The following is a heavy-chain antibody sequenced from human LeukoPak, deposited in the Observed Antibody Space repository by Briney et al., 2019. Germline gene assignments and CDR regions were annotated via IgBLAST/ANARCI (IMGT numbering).Heavy chain of an antibody. V-gene: IGHV3-21*04. D-gene: IGHD2-2*01. J-gene: IGHJ4*02. CDR3: AKFAWDIVVVPAANFDN. CDR2: ISSTSHYI. Sequence: PGGSLRLSCAASGFTFSSYSMNWVRQAPGKGLEWVSSISSTSHYIYYIDSVKGRFTISRDNAKNSLYLQINSLRAEDTAVYYCAKFAWDIVVVPAANFDNWGQGTLVTVSS. CDR1: GFTFSSYS.